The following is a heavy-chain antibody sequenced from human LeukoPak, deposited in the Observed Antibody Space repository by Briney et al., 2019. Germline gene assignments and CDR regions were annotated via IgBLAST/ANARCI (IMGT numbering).Heavy chain of an antibody. CDR3: VRQKEYYDILPGNYEYYFDN. CDR2: IYYSGGS. D-gene: IGHD3-9*01. Sequence: SETLSLTCTVSAGSISSVNYYWAWIRQPPGKGLEWIGSIYYSGGSYSNPSLKSRVTISVDTSKNQFSLKMRSVTAADTAVYYCVRQKEYYDILPGNYEYYFDNWGQGTPVTVSS. CDR1: AGSISSVNYY. J-gene: IGHJ4*02. V-gene: IGHV4-39*01.